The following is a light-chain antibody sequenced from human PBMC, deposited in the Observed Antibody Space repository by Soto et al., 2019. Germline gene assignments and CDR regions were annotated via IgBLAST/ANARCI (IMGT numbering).Light chain of an antibody. CDR3: QQTSSFPLT. Sequence: DIPMTXSPSSXXAXXXDRXXXXXRASQGITSWLAWYQQKPGRAPKLLIYAASSLQSGVPSRFSGSGSGTDFTLTISSLQPEDFATYYCQQTSSFPLTFGGGTKVEIK. CDR1: QGITSW. J-gene: IGKJ4*01. V-gene: IGKV1-12*01. CDR2: AAS.